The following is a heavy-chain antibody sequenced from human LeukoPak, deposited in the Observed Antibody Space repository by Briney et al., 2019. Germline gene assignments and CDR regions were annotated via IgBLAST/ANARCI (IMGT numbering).Heavy chain of an antibody. V-gene: IGHV3-30-3*01. CDR2: ISYDGSNK. CDR1: GFTFSSYA. J-gene: IGHJ4*02. Sequence: GRSLRLSCAAPGFTFSSYAMHWVRQAPGKGLEWVAVISYDGSNKYYADSVKGRFTISRDNSKNTLYLQMNSLRAEDTAVYYCARGGPPYYFDYWGQGTLVTVSS. CDR3: ARGGPPYYFDY.